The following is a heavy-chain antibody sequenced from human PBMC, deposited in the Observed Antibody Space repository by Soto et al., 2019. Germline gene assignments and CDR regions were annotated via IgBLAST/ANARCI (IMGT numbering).Heavy chain of an antibody. CDR1: GGSINSYY. D-gene: IGHD2-21*02. J-gene: IGHJ6*02. Sequence: SDTLSLTCTVSGGSINSYYWSWIRQPPGKGLEWIGYMYNTGSTVYNPSFKSRVTISVDTSKNQFSLKLNSVTAADTAVYYCARDLWGYCGTDCYPLDVWGQGTTVTVS. CDR2: MYNTGST. V-gene: IGHV4-59*01. CDR3: ARDLWGYCGTDCYPLDV.